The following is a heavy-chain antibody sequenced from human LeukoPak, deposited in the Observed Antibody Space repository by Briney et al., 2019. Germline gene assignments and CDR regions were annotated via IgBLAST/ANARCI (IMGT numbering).Heavy chain of an antibody. J-gene: IGHJ4*02. CDR2: INPNSGGT. CDR3: ARITGLRYFDWFPSAAEPDY. CDR1: GYTFTGYY. Sequence: GASVKVSCKASGYTFTGYYMHWVRQAPGQGLEWMGRINPNSGGTNYAQKFQGRVTMTRDTSISTAYMELSRLRSDDTAVYYCARITGLRYFDWFPSAAEPDYWGQGTLVTVSS. V-gene: IGHV1-2*06. D-gene: IGHD3-9*01.